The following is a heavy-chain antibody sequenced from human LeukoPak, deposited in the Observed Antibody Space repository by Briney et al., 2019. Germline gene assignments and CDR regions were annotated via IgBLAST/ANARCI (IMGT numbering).Heavy chain of an antibody. CDR1: GGSISGYY. CDR3: GRFFWTTSKRLDY. Sequence: SETLSLTCTVSGGSISGYYWSWIRQPPGKGLEWIGYIFHGGSTIYNPSLKSRFTMSVDPSKNQFSLKLSSVTAADTAVYYCGRFFWTTSKRLDYWGQGTVVTVSS. V-gene: IGHV4-59*08. CDR2: IFHGGST. D-gene: IGHD3/OR15-3a*01. J-gene: IGHJ4*02.